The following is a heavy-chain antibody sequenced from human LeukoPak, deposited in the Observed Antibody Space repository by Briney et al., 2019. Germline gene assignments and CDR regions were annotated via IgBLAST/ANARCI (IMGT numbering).Heavy chain of an antibody. CDR3: ARDHSGLLWFGELSFPDAFDI. V-gene: IGHV3-48*03. J-gene: IGHJ3*02. CDR1: GFTFSSCE. Sequence: GGSLRLSCAASGFTFSSCEMNWVHQAPGKGLEWVSYISSSGSTIYYADSVKGRFTISRDNAKNSLYLQMNSLRAEDTAVYYCARDHSGLLWFGELSFPDAFDIWGQGTMVTVSS. CDR2: ISSSGSTI. D-gene: IGHD3-10*01.